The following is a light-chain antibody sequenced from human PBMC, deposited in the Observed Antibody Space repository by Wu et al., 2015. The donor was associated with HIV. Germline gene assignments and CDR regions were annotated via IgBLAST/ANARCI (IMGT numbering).Light chain of an antibody. Sequence: EIVLTQSPAALSLSPGERATLSCRASQSLNIDVAWYQHKPGQAPRLLIYKTSTRATGVPTRFTASGSGTEFTLTISSLQSEDSAVYYCQHYNGWPWAFGQGTKVEIK. CDR3: QHYNGWPWA. V-gene: IGKV3-15*01. CDR2: KTS. CDR1: QSLNID. J-gene: IGKJ1*01.